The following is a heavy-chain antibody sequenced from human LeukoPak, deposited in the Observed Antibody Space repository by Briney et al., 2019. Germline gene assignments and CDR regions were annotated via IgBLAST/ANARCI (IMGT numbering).Heavy chain of an antibody. J-gene: IGHJ4*02. V-gene: IGHV3-48*01. CDR1: GFTFISYS. CDR3: ARMVGSYYGYFDY. CDR2: ISSSSTI. D-gene: IGHD1-26*01. Sequence: GGCLRLSCAASGFTFISYSMNWVRQAPGKGLEWVSYISSSSTIYYADSVKGRFTISRDNAKNSLYLQMNSLRAEDTAVYYCARMVGSYYGYFDYWGQGTLVTVSS.